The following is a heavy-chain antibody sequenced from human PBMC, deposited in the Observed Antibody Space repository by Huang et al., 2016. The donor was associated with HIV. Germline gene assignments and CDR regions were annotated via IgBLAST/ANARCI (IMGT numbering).Heavy chain of an antibody. CDR1: GGTFSKYA. D-gene: IGHD4-17*01. V-gene: IGHV1-69*13. CDR2: IIPMFGTP. J-gene: IGHJ4*02. Sequence: QVQLVQSGAEVKTPGSSVKVSCKASGGTFSKYAISWVRQAPGQGLEWMGGIIPMFGTPNYARKFQGRVTITADDSTSTTYVEVSSLRSEDTALYYCAGGQLGSYGDYDVLYWGQGTLVTVSS. CDR3: AGGQLGSYGDYDVLY.